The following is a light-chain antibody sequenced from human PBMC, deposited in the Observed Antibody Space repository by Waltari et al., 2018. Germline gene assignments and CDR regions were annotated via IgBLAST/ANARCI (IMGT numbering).Light chain of an antibody. J-gene: IGKJ1*01. CDR1: QRISSW. V-gene: IGKV1-5*03. CDR3: QQYNTYSGT. CDR2: KAS. Sequence: DIQMTQSPSTLSASLGVSVTITCRASQRISSWLAWYQQKPGKAPKLLIDKASSLESGVPSRFSGSGSGTEFTLTISSLQPDDFATYYCQQYNTYSGTFGQGTKVEIK.